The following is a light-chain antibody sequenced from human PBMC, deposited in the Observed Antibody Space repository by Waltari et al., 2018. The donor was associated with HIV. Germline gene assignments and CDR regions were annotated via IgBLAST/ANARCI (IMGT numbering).Light chain of an antibody. J-gene: IGLJ2*01. V-gene: IGLV2-8*01. Sequence: QSALTQPPSASGSPGQSVTISCTGTSTDVGAYNYVSWYQQHSGEAPKLLIYEVTKRPSGVSDLFSGYKSGNTASLTDSGLQAEDEADFYCSCYAGSTVIFGGGTKLTVL. CDR3: SCYAGSTVI. CDR2: EVT. CDR1: STDVGAYNY.